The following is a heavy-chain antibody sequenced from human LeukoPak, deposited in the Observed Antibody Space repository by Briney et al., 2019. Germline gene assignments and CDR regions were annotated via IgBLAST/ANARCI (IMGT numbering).Heavy chain of an antibody. CDR2: IYTSGST. J-gene: IGHJ4*02. CDR1: GGSISSGSYY. D-gene: IGHD3-10*01. CDR3: AVLLWFGETQGSVY. V-gene: IGHV4-61*02. Sequence: PSQTLSLTCTVSGGSISSGSYYWSWIRQPAGKGLEWIGRIYTSGSTNYNPSLKSRVTISVDTSKNQFSLKLSSVTAADTAVYYCAVLLWFGETQGSVYWGQGTLVTVSS.